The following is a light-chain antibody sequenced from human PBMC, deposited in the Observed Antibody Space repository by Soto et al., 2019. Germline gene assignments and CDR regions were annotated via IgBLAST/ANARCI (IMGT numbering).Light chain of an antibody. V-gene: IGLV1-44*01. CDR2: YDN. J-gene: IGLJ1*01. Sequence: QSVLTQPPSASGTPGQRVTISCSGSNSNIGSNTVNWYQQLPGTAPKLLIYYDNLRPSGVPDRISGSKSGTSASLAISGLQCAEEVDYYGGAWDDARNGGVFGTGPKLPVL. CDR3: GAWDDARNGGV. CDR1: NSNIGSNT.